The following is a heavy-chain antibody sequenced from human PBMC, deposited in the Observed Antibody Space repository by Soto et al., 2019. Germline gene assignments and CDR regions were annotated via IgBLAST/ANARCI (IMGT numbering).Heavy chain of an antibody. CDR2: TYYKSKWYY. V-gene: IGHV6-1*01. Sequence: SQTLSLTFDISGDGVSSNSAGWNWIRQTPSRVLEWLGRTYYKSKWYYTYAASVKSRITVSPDTSKNQFSLQLTSVTPEDTAVYYCARGSWDDVSGHYYMDVWDKGTTVTVSS. CDR3: ARGSWDDVSGHYYMDV. J-gene: IGHJ6*03. CDR1: GDGVSSNSAG. D-gene: IGHD1-1*01.